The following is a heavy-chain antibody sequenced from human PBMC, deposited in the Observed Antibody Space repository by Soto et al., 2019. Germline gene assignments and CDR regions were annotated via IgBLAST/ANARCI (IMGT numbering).Heavy chain of an antibody. Sequence: SETLSVTCAVDGGSFSGYYWSWIRQHPGKGLEWIGEINHSGSTNYNPSLKSRVTISVDTSKNQFSLKLSSVTAADTAVYYCARGETLRQRYYGMDVWGQGTTVTVSS. V-gene: IGHV4-34*01. J-gene: IGHJ6*02. CDR2: INHSGST. CDR3: ARGETLRQRYYGMDV. CDR1: GGSFSGYY.